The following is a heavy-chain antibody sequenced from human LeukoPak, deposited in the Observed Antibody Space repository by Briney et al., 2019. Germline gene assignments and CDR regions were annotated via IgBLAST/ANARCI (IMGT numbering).Heavy chain of an antibody. V-gene: IGHV3-23*01. CDR2: ISGSGGST. CDR3: AKPVAAAGTGDAFDI. Sequence: PGGSLRLSCAASGFTFSSYAMSWVRQAPGKGLEWVSAISGSGGSTYYADSVKGRFTTSRDNSKNTLYLQMNSLRAEDTAVYYCAKPVAAAGTGDAFDIWGQGTMVTVSS. CDR1: GFTFSSYA. D-gene: IGHD6-13*01. J-gene: IGHJ3*02.